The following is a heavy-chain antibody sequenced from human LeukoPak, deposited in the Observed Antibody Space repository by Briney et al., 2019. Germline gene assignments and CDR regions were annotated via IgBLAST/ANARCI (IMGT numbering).Heavy chain of an antibody. D-gene: IGHD2-2*01. CDR1: GGTFSSYA. Sequence: SVTVSCKASGGTFSSYAISWVRQVPGQGLEWMGGIIPIFGTANYAQKFQGRVTITADESTSTAYMELSSLRSEDTAVYYCARLCSSTSCYRGPYFDYWGQGTLVTVSS. V-gene: IGHV1-69*13. CDR3: ARLCSSTSCYRGPYFDY. CDR2: IIPIFGTA. J-gene: IGHJ4*02.